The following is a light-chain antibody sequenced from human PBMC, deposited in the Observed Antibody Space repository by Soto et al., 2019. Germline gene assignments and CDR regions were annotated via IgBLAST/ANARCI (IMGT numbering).Light chain of an antibody. CDR1: SSNIGSNT. CDR3: ATMEGNLEGRV. Sequence: QSVLTQPPSASGTPGQRVTISCSGSSSNIGSNTVNWYQQLPGTAPKLLIYSNNQRPSGVPDRFSGSKSGTSASLAISGLQSEGEADYYWATMEGNLEGRVFGGGTKLTVL. J-gene: IGLJ2*01. V-gene: IGLV1-44*01. CDR2: SNN.